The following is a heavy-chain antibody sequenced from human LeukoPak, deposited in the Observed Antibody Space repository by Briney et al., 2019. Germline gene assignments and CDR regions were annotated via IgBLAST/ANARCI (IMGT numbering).Heavy chain of an antibody. D-gene: IGHD2-8*01. CDR3: ARVMGSRSRTFDP. Sequence: ETPSLTCTVSGGSISSYYWSWIRQPPGKGLEWIGYIYYSGSTNHTPSLNSRVTISVDTSKNQFSLKLSSVTAADTAVYYCARVMGSRSRTFDPWGQGTLVTVSS. V-gene: IGHV4-59*01. CDR1: GGSISSYY. CDR2: IYYSGST. J-gene: IGHJ5*02.